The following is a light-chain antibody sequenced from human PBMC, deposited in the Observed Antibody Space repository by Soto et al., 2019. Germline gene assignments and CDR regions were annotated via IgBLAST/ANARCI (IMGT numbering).Light chain of an antibody. V-gene: IGLV2-14*01. J-gene: IGLJ2*01. CDR1: SSDVGGYNY. Sequence: QSALTQPASVSGSPGQSITISCTGTSSDVGGYNYVSWYQQHPGKAPKLMIYDVNTRPSGVSNRSSGSKSGNTASLTISGLQAEDEADYYCSSYTSSISFGGGTKLTVL. CDR2: DVN. CDR3: SSYTSSIS.